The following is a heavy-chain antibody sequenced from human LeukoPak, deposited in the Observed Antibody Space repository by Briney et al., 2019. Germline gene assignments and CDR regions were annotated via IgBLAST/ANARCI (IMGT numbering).Heavy chain of an antibody. J-gene: IGHJ5*02. CDR2: IHASGST. D-gene: IGHD6-19*01. CDR1: VGSISSGGYS. V-gene: IGHV4-61*08. CDR3: ARGDRAVAGAWGWFDP. Sequence: SGTLCLTCAVSVGSISSGGYSWGWIRQPPGKGLEWIGRIHASGSTNYNPSLKSRVTMSVDTPKNQFSLKLSSVTAADTAIYFCARGDRAVAGAWGWFDPWGQGTLVTVSS.